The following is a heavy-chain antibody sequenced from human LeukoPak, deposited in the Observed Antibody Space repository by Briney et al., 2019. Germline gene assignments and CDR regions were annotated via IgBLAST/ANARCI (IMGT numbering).Heavy chain of an antibody. V-gene: IGHV3-48*03. CDR1: GFTFRNYE. D-gene: IGHD5-12*01. J-gene: IGHJ4*02. CDR2: ISSSAVTK. CDR3: AREYGYDSYFDF. Sequence: GRPLRLSCEASGFTFRNYEFNWVRQAPGRGLGWDSYISSSAVTKKYADSVRGRFTISRDNAKNSLYLDMTSLRAEDTAVYYCAREYGYDSYFDFWGQGVLVSVSS.